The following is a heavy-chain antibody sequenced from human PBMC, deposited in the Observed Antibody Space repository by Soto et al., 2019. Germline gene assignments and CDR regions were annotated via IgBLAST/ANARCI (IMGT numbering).Heavy chain of an antibody. CDR2: INHSGST. Sequence: QVQLQQWGAGLLKPSETLSLTCAVYGGSFSGYYWSWIRQPPGKGLEWIGEINHSGSTNYNPSLKRRVTISVDTSKNQFSLKLSSVTAADTAVYYCARTRIQLWLRWFDPWGQGTLVTVSS. J-gene: IGHJ5*02. V-gene: IGHV4-34*01. D-gene: IGHD5-18*01. CDR3: ARTRIQLWLRWFDP. CDR1: GGSFSGYY.